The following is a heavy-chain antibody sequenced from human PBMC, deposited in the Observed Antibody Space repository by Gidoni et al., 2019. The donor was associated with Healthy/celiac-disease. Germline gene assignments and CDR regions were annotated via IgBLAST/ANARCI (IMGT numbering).Heavy chain of an antibody. CDR2: IIPIFGTA. CDR3: ASYCSGGSCHEGY. J-gene: IGHJ4*02. CDR1: GGPFSSYA. D-gene: IGHD2-15*01. Sequence: QLQLVQSGAEVKKPGSSLKVSCKSSGGPFSSYAISWVRQAPGQGLEWMGGIIPIFGTANYAQKFQGRVTITADESTSTAYMELSSLRSEDTAVYYCASYCSGGSCHEGYWGQGTLVTVSS. V-gene: IGHV1-69*01.